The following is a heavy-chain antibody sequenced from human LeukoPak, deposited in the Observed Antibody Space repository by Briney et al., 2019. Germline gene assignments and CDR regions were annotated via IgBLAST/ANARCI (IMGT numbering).Heavy chain of an antibody. CDR3: AGGFPAPVSEEGVDAFDI. CDR1: GYPFTGFY. J-gene: IGHJ3*02. V-gene: IGHV1-2*02. Sequence: ASVKVSCKASGYPFTGFYMHWVRQAPGQGLEWMGWINPYSGGTNYAQKFQGRVTMTRDTSISTVYMELSRLRSDDTAVFYCAGGFPAPVSEEGVDAFDIWGQGTLVTVSS. CDR2: INPYSGGT. D-gene: IGHD2-2*01.